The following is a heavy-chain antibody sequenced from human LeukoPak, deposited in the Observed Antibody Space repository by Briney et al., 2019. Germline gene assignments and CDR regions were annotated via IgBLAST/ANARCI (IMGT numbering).Heavy chain of an antibody. D-gene: IGHD6-6*01. Sequence: GGSLRLSCAASGFTFSSYSMNWVRQAPGKGLEWVSSISSSSYIYYADSVKGRFTISRDNAKNSLYLQMNSLRAEDTAVYYCARAPSIAPLDYWGQGTLVTVSS. CDR2: ISSSSYI. J-gene: IGHJ4*02. V-gene: IGHV3-21*01. CDR3: ARAPSIAPLDY. CDR1: GFTFSSYS.